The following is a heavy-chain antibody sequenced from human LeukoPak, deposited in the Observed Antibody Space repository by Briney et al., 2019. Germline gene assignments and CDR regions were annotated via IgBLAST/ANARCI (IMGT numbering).Heavy chain of an antibody. CDR1: GFTFSSYS. D-gene: IGHD3-22*01. J-gene: IGHJ4*02. CDR3: ARDPIYYDSSGYDSFDY. CDR2: ISSSSSYI. Sequence: GGSLRLSCAASGFTFSSYSMNWVRQAPGKGLEWVSSISSSSSYIYYADSVKGRFTISRDNAKNSLYLQMNSLRAEDTAVYYCARDPIYYDSSGYDSFDYWGQGTLATVSS. V-gene: IGHV3-21*01.